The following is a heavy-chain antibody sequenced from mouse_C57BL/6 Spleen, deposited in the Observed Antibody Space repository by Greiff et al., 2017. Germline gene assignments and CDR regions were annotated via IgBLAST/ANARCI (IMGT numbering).Heavy chain of an antibody. CDR3: ASPFYYGSSQYYFDY. J-gene: IGHJ2*01. CDR2: IYPGDGDT. CDR1: GYAFSSSW. D-gene: IGHD1-1*01. Sequence: VKLMESGPELVKPGASVKISCKASGYAFSSSWMNWVKQRPGKGLEWIGRIYPGDGDTNYNGKFKGKATLTADKSSSTAYMQLSSLTSEDSAVYCCASPFYYGSSQYYFDYWGQGTTLTVSS. V-gene: IGHV1-82*01.